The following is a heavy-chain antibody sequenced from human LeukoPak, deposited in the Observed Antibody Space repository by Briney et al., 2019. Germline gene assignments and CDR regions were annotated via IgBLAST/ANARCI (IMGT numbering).Heavy chain of an antibody. Sequence: PSETLSLTCAVYGGSFSGYYWSWIRQPPGRGRGWFGEINHSGSTNYNPSLKSRVTISVDTSKNQFSLKLSSVTAADTAVYYCARGYQLGSYLWFDPWGQGTLVTVSS. D-gene: IGHD2-2*01. V-gene: IGHV4-34*01. J-gene: IGHJ5*02. CDR1: GGSFSGYY. CDR2: INHSGST. CDR3: ARGYQLGSYLWFDP.